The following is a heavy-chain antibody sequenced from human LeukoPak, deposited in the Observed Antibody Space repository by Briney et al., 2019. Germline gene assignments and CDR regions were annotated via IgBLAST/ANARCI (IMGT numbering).Heavy chain of an antibody. CDR2: IYYSGST. V-gene: IGHV4-59*08. CDR1: GGSIGSYY. Sequence: SETLSLTCTVSGGSIGSYYWSWIRQPPGKGLEWIGYIYYSGSTNYNPSLKSRVTISVDTSKNQFSLKLSSVTAADTAVYYCARHDGGRDGYNLAYWGQGTLVTVSS. D-gene: IGHD5-24*01. CDR3: ARHDGGRDGYNLAY. J-gene: IGHJ4*02.